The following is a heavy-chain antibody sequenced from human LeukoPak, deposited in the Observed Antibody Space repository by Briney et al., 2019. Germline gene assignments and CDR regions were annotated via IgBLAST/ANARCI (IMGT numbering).Heavy chain of an antibody. J-gene: IGHJ4*02. CDR1: GFIFNTFP. CDR3: ARPDDSESFYRANHY. D-gene: IGHD3-10*01. V-gene: IGHV3-30*04. CDR2: ISNDGNNK. Sequence: GRALRLLCAASGFIFNTFPMHWVRHAPGKGLGGGADISNDGNNKYYADSVKGRFTISRDNSNNTLSLQMNGLRVEDTAVYYCARPDDSESFYRANHYWGRGTLVTVS.